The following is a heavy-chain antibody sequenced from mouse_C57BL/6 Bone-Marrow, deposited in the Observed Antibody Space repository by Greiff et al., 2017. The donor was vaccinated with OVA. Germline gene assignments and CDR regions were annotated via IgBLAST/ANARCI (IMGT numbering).Heavy chain of an antibody. CDR1: GYTFTEYT. V-gene: IGHV1-62-2*01. Sequence: VQLQQSGAELVKPGASVKLSCKASGYTFTEYTIHWVKQRSGQGLEWIGWFYPGSGSIKYNEKFKDKATLTADKSSSTVYIELTILTSDVTAVYFCARDADGDYGSSYAWIAYWGQGTLVTVSA. D-gene: IGHD1-1*01. CDR2: FYPGSGSI. CDR3: ARDADGDYGSSYAWIAY. J-gene: IGHJ3*01.